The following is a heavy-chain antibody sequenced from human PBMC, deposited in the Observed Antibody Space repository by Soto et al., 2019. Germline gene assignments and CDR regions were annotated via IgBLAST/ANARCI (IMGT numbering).Heavy chain of an antibody. CDR1: GFTFNAYA. CDR2: IGGSGGNR. J-gene: IGHJ4*02. Sequence: EVQLLESGGDLVQPGGSLRLSGAASGFTFNAYAMTWVRQAPGKGLEWVSAIGGSGGNRYYAASVKGRFTISRDNSKDTVDLQMNSLRVEDTAVYYCARVASDYINSVDHWGQGILVTVSS. V-gene: IGHV3-23*01. D-gene: IGHD4-4*01. CDR3: ARVASDYINSVDH.